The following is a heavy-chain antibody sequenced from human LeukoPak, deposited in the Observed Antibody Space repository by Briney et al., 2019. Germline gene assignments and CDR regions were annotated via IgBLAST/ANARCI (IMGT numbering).Heavy chain of an antibody. J-gene: IGHJ4*02. CDR2: ISGSGGST. Sequence: PGGSLRLSCAASGFSFSSYAMSWVRQAPGKGLEWVSAISGSGGSTYYADSVKGRFTISRDNAKNSLYLQMNSLRAEDTAVYYCSTARGVPPYYWGQGTLVTVSS. D-gene: IGHD3-10*01. V-gene: IGHV3-23*01. CDR3: STARGVPPYY. CDR1: GFSFSSYA.